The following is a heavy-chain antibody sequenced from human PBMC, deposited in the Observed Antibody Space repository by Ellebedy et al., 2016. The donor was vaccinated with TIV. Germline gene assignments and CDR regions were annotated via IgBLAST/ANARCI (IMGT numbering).Heavy chain of an antibody. Sequence: ASVKVSXKASRYTFTNYHMHWVRQAPGQGPEWMGIINPSIDSTSYALKFQGRVTVTRDTSTSAFYMELSSLTSEDTAVYYCARDRTGSWTFDYWGQGTLVTVSS. CDR3: ARDRTGSWTFDY. V-gene: IGHV1-46*01. D-gene: IGHD1-26*01. CDR1: RYTFTNYH. CDR2: INPSIDST. J-gene: IGHJ4*02.